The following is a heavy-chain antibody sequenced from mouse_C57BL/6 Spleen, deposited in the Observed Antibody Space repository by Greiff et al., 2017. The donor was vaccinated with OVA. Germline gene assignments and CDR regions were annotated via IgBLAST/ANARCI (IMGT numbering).Heavy chain of an antibody. Sequence: VQLQQPGAELVRPGSSVKLSCKASGYTFTSYWMHWVKQRPIQGLEWIGNIDPSDSETHYNQKFKDKATLTVDKSSSTAYMQLSSLTSEDSAVYYCARYHGSSPFDYWGQGTTLTVSS. D-gene: IGHD1-1*01. J-gene: IGHJ2*01. CDR2: IDPSDSET. V-gene: IGHV1-52*01. CDR3: ARYHGSSPFDY. CDR1: GYTFTSYW.